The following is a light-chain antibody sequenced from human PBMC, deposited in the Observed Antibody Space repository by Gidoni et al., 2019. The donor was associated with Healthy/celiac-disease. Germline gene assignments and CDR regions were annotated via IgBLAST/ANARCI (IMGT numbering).Light chain of an antibody. CDR1: NIGSKS. V-gene: IGLV3-21*02. Sequence: SYVLTQPPSVSVAPGQTARITCGGNNIGSKSVHWYQQKPGQAPVLVVYYDSDRPSGIPERFSVSNSGNTATLTISRVEAGDEADYYCQVWDSSSDHVVFGGGTKLTVL. CDR2: YDS. J-gene: IGLJ2*01. CDR3: QVWDSSSDHVV.